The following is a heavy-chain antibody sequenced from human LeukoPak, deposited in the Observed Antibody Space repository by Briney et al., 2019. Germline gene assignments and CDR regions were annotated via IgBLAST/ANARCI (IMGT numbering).Heavy chain of an antibody. V-gene: IGHV5-10-1*01. CDR2: IDPSDSYT. CDR3: ATGPAAIVDY. J-gene: IGHJ4*02. CDR1: GYSLTSYC. D-gene: IGHD2-2*01. Sequence: GESLRISCRGSGYSLTSYCITWVRQLSGKGLEWMGRIDPSDSYTNYSPSFQGHVTISTDKSISTAYLQWSSLKASDTAMYYCATGPAAIVDYWGQGTLVTVSS.